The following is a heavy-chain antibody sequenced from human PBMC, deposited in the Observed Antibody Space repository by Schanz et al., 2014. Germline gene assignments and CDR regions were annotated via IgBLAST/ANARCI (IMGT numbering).Heavy chain of an antibody. Sequence: QVQLVESGGGVVQPGRSLRLSCAASGFTFSSYGMHWVRQSPGKGLEWVALISYDGSNKYYADSVKGRFTISRDSSKNTLCLQMNSLRAEDTAVYYCARDGDFDYWGQGTLVTVSS. CDR3: ARDGDFDY. V-gene: IGHV3-30*03. CDR2: ISYDGSNK. J-gene: IGHJ4*02. CDR1: GFTFSSYG.